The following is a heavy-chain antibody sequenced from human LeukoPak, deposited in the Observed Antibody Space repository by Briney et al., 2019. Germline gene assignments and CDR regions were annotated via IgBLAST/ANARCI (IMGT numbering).Heavy chain of an antibody. CDR3: VKDYGGYLFDY. Sequence: GGSLRLSCVASGFTFSSYAMSWVRQAPGKGLEWVSGITGSGGSTYYADSVKGRFTISRDNSKNTLYLQMNSLRAEDPAVYYCVKDYGGYLFDYWGQGTLVTVSS. CDR2: ITGSGGST. CDR1: GFTFSSYA. D-gene: IGHD4-23*01. V-gene: IGHV3-23*01. J-gene: IGHJ4*02.